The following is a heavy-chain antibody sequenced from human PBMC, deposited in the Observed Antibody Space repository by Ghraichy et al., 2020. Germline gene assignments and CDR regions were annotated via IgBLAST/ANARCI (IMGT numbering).Heavy chain of an antibody. D-gene: IGHD1-1*01. Sequence: GGSLRLSCAASGFTFSNFAMNWVRQAPGKGLEWVSGISSSGKTYYADSVKGRFTISRDNSKNTVYLQMMSLRAEDTAIYYCAKESGLGINPAWGQGTLVTVSS. CDR3: AKESGLGINPA. CDR2: ISSSGKT. CDR1: GFTFSNFA. J-gene: IGHJ5*02. V-gene: IGHV3-23*01.